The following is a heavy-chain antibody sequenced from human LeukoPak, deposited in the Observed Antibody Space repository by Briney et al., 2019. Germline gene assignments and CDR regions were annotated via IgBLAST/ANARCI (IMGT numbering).Heavy chain of an antibody. CDR1: GYSFINYW. D-gene: IGHD1/OR15-1a*01. V-gene: IGHV5-51*01. CDR2: IFPGDSRT. Sequence: GESLKISCKGSGYSFINYWIAWVRQMPGKGLEWMGIIFPGDSRTTYSPSFQGQVTISADKSTSTAYLQWNSLKASDTAIYYCATSESQTRFDYWGQGTLVTVSS. J-gene: IGHJ4*02. CDR3: ATSESQTRFDY.